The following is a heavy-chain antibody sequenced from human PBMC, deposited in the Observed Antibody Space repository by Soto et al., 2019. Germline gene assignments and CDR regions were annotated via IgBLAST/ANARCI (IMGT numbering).Heavy chain of an antibody. Sequence: GGSLRLSCAASGFTFSSYAMSWVRQAPGKGLEWVSAISGSGGSTYYADSVKGRFTISRDNSKNTLYLQMNSLRAEDTAVYYCAKVDSIVVVVAASLRYFDYWGQGTLVTVSS. CDR1: GFTFSSYA. D-gene: IGHD2-15*01. J-gene: IGHJ4*02. V-gene: IGHV3-23*01. CDR2: ISGSGGST. CDR3: AKVDSIVVVVAASLRYFDY.